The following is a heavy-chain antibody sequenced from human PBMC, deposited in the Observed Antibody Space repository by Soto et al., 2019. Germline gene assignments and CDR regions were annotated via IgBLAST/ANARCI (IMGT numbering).Heavy chain of an antibody. CDR1: GGSCSGYY. D-gene: IGHD3-10*01. CDR3: APYGSGIYYIPRDVY. V-gene: IGHV4-34*01. CDR2: INHSGST. Sequence: PSETLCLTWAVDGGSCSGYYWSWIRQPPGKGLEWIGEINHSGSTNYNPSLKSRVTISVDTSKNQFSLKLSSVTAADTAVYYCAPYGSGIYYIPRDVYWGQGTLVTVSS. J-gene: IGHJ4*02.